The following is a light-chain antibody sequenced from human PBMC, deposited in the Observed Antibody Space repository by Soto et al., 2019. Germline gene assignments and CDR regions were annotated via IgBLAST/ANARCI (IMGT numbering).Light chain of an antibody. CDR1: SSNIGAGYD. CDR2: GNS. J-gene: IGLJ2*01. CDR3: QSYDSSLSAVV. V-gene: IGLV1-40*01. Sequence: QSVLTQPPSLSGAPGQRVTISCTGSSSNIGAGYDVHWYQQLPGTAPKLLIYGNSNRPSGVPDRFSGSKSGTSASLAITGLQAEDDADYYFQSYDSSLSAVVFGGGTKLTVL.